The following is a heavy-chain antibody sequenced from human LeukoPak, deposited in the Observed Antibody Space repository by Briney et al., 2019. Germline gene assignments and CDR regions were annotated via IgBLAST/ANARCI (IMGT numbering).Heavy chain of an antibody. CDR1: GFTFSDYY. J-gene: IGHJ4*02. V-gene: IGHV3-11*01. CDR2: ISSSGSTI. Sequence: GGSLRLSCAASGFTFSDYYMSWIRQAPGKGLEWVSYISSSGSTIYYADSVKGRFTISRDNAKNSLYLQMNSLRAEDTAVYYCASHYLAGSNYFDYWGQGTLVTVSS. D-gene: IGHD1-14*01. CDR3: ASHYLAGSNYFDY.